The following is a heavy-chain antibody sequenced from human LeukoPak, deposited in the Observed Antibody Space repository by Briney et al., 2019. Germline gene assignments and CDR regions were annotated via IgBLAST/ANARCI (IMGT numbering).Heavy chain of an antibody. CDR2: IYSSGST. J-gene: IGHJ4*01. CDR1: GVSISSSSYY. Sequence: SETLSLTCNVSGVSISSSSYYWGWVRQPPGKGLEWIGSIYSSGSTYYNSSLKSRVTISIDTSKNQVSLKMSSVTAADTAVYYCAKSGGYGLIDYWGQGTLVTVSS. V-gene: IGHV4-39*01. D-gene: IGHD6-25*01. CDR3: AKSGGYGLIDY.